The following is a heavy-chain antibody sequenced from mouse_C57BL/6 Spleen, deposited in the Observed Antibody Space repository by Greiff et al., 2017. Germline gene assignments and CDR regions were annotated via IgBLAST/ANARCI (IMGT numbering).Heavy chain of an antibody. J-gene: IGHJ3*01. D-gene: IGHD1-1*01. CDR2: IDPENGDT. V-gene: IGHV14-4*01. CDR3: TTPSMTTVVARRFAY. CDR1: GFNIKDDY. Sequence: EVQLQQSGAELVRPGASVKLSCTASGFNIKDDYMHWVKQRPEQGLEWIGWIDPENGDTEYASKFQGKATITADTSSNTAYLQLSSLTSEDTAVYYCTTPSMTTVVARRFAYWGQGTLVTVSA.